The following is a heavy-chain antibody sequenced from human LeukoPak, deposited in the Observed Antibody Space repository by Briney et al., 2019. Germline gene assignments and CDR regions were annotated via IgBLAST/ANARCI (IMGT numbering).Heavy chain of an antibody. V-gene: IGHV1-8*03. Sequence: ASVKVSCKASGYTFISYHINWVRQATAKGLEWMGWMNPNSGITANAQKFQGRVTITRNTSISTAYMELSSLRSEDTAVYYGAREDFYDSGSNDYWGQGTLVTVSS. D-gene: IGHD3-22*01. J-gene: IGHJ4*02. CDR1: GYTFISYH. CDR2: MNPNSGIT. CDR3: AREDFYDSGSNDY.